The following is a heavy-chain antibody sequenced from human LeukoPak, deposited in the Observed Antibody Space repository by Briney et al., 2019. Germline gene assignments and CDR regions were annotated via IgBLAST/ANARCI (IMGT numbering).Heavy chain of an antibody. CDR2: IYHSGST. Sequence: SGTLSLTCAVSGGSISSSNWWSWVRQPPGKGLEWIGEIYHSGSTNYNPSLKSRVTISVDKSKNQFSLKLSSVTAADTAVYYCAKSGIGDSSGYLFGIDYWGQGTLVTVSS. V-gene: IGHV4-4*02. D-gene: IGHD3-22*01. CDR1: GGSISSSNW. CDR3: AKSGIGDSSGYLFGIDY. J-gene: IGHJ4*02.